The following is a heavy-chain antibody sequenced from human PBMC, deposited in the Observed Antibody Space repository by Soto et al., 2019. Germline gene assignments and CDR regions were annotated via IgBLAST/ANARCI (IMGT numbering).Heavy chain of an antibody. D-gene: IGHD1-1*01. CDR3: ARLIAGTTLDY. Sequence: QVQLQESGPGLVKPSETLSLTCTVSGGSISSYYWSWIQQPPGKGLEWIGYIYYSGSTNYNPSLKSRVTISVDTSKNQFSLKLSSVTAADTAVYYCARLIAGTTLDYWGQGTLVTVSS. J-gene: IGHJ4*02. CDR2: IYYSGST. CDR1: GGSISSYY. V-gene: IGHV4-59*08.